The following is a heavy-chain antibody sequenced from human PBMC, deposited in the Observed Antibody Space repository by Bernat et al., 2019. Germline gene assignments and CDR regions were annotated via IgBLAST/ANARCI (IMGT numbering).Heavy chain of an antibody. V-gene: IGHV3-33*01. J-gene: IGHJ3*02. Sequence: QVQLVESGGGVVQPGRSLRLSCAASGFTFSSYGMHWVRQAPGKGLEWVAVIWYDGSNKYYADSVKGRFTISRDNSKNTLYLQMNSLRAEDTAVYYCARDMVQGVISLAYDAFDIWGQVTMVTVSS. CDR1: GFTFSSYG. CDR2: IWYDGSNK. CDR3: ARDMVQGVISLAYDAFDI. D-gene: IGHD3-10*01.